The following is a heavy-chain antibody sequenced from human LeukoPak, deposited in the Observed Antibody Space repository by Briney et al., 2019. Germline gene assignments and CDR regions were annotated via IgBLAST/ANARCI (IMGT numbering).Heavy chain of an antibody. V-gene: IGHV4-39*01. CDR1: GGSINSNNDY. Sequence: PSETLSLTCFVSGGSINSNNDYWGWIRQPPGKGLEWIGSIYYTGRTYYNPSLKSRVTISVDTSKNQFSLKLTSVSAADTAVYYCARRTAPFDWLLFAFDIWGQGTMVTVPS. D-gene: IGHD3-9*01. CDR2: IYYTGRT. J-gene: IGHJ3*02. CDR3: ARRTAPFDWLLFAFDI.